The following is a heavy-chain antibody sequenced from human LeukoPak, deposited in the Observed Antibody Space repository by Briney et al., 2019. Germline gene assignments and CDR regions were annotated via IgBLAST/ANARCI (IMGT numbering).Heavy chain of an antibody. D-gene: IGHD5-12*01. J-gene: IGHJ3*02. Sequence: PGGSLRLSCAVSGFTFSSSGMHWVREAPGRGLEWVAFIRTDGNHRDYSDSVKGRFTISRDNSKNTLYLQVNSLRPEDTAVYYCANDNDYAIWGQGTLVTVSS. CDR3: ANDNDYAI. V-gene: IGHV3-30*02. CDR2: IRTDGNHR. CDR1: GFTFSSSG.